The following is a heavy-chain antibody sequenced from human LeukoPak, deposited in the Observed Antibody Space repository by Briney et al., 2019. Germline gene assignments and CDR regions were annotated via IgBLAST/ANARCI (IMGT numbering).Heavy chain of an antibody. J-gene: IGHJ6*03. D-gene: IGHD2-15*01. CDR3: ARLAGDYYYYMDV. V-gene: IGHV1-46*01. Sequence: ASVKVSCKASGYTFTGYYMHWVRQAPGQGLEWMGIINPSGGSTSYAQKFQGRVTMTRDMSTSTVYMELSSLRSEDTAVYYCARLAGDYYYYMDVWGKGTTVTVSS. CDR2: INPSGGST. CDR1: GYTFTGYY.